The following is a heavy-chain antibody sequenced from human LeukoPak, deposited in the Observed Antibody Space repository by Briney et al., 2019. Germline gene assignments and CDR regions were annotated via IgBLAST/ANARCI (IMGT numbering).Heavy chain of an antibody. V-gene: IGHV4-34*01. J-gene: IGHJ3*02. CDR1: GGSFSGYY. D-gene: IGHD6-13*01. CDR2: INHSGST. Sequence: SETLSLTCAVYGGSFSGYYWSWIRQPPGKGREWSGEINHSGSTNYNPSLKSRVTISVDTSKNQFSLKLSSVTAADTAVYYCAGGRRGSSSRAFDIWGQGTMVTVSS. CDR3: AGGRRGSSSRAFDI.